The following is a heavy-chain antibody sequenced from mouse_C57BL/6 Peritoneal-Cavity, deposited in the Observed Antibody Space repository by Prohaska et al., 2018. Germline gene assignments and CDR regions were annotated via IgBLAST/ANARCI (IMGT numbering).Heavy chain of an antibody. V-gene: IGHV14-1*01. CDR2: IDLEDGDT. D-gene: IGHD4-1*01. CDR3: NTLSSLEYFDV. CDR1: GFNIKDYY. J-gene: IGHJ1*03. Sequence: EVQLQQSGAELVRPGASVTFSCTASGFNIKDYYLHLVKHRPEQGLGWIGRIDLEDGDTEYAPKCQGKATMTADTSYNTAYLQLSSLTSEDTAVYYCNTLSSLEYFDVWGTGTTVTVSS.